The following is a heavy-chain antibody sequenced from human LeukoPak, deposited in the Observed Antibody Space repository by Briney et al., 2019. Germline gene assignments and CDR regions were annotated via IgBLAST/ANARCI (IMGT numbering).Heavy chain of an antibody. CDR1: GGSISSSSYY. D-gene: IGHD3-22*01. J-gene: IGHJ4*02. CDR2: IYYSGST. V-gene: IGHV4-39*07. CDR3: ARGTRGFYDTTGYYYDY. Sequence: SETLSLTCTVSGGSISSSSYYWGWIRQPPGKGLEWIGSIYYSGSTYYNPSLKTRVTISVDTSKNQFSLKLSSVTAADTAVYYCARGTRGFYDTTGYYYDYWGQGTLVTVSS.